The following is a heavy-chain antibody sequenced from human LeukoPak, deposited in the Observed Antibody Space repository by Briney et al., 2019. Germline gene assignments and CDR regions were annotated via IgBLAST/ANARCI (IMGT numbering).Heavy chain of an antibody. CDR2: ISWNSGSI. J-gene: IGHJ4*02. CDR1: GFTFDDYA. V-gene: IGHV3-9*01. Sequence: PGRSLRLSCAASGFTFDDYAMHWVRQAPGKGLEWVSGISWNSGSIGYADSVKGRFTISRDNAKNSLYLQMNSLRAEDTAVYYCARARVGSIVPEFNYWGQGTLVTVSS. D-gene: IGHD1-26*01. CDR3: ARARVGSIVPEFNY.